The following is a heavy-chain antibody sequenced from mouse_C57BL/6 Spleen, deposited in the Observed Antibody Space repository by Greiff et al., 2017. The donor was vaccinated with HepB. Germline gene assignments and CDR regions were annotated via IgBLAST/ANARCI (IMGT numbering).Heavy chain of an antibody. CDR1: GYTFTSYW. J-gene: IGHJ2*01. CDR2: INPSNGGT. Sequence: QVQLQQPGTELVKPGASVKLSRKASGYTFTSYWMHWVKQRPGQGLEWIGNINPSNGGTNYNEKFKSKATLTVDKSSSTAYMQLSSLTSEDSAVYYCAKGRYGIYYFDYWGQGTTLTVSS. D-gene: IGHD2-10*02. CDR3: AKGRYGIYYFDY. V-gene: IGHV1-53*01.